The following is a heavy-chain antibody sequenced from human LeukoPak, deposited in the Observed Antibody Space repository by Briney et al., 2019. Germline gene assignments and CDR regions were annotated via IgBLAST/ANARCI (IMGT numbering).Heavy chain of an antibody. D-gene: IGHD3-10*01. CDR3: AKYEKMMVRGAAISY. Sequence: PGGSLRLSCAASGFTFSSYWMHWVRQAPGKGLEWVSAISGSGGSTYYADSVKGRFTISRDNAKNTLYLQMNSLRAEDTAVYYCAKYEKMMVRGAAISYWGQGTLVTVSS. CDR1: GFTFSSYW. V-gene: IGHV3-23*01. J-gene: IGHJ4*02. CDR2: ISGSGGST.